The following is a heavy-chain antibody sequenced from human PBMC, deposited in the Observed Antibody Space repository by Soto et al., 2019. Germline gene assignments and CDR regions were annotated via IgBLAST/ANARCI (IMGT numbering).Heavy chain of an antibody. CDR2: ISSSSSYT. CDR1: GFTFSDYY. J-gene: IGHJ4*02. D-gene: IGHD3-10*01. Sequence: PGGSLRLSCAASGFTFSDYYMSWIRQAPGKGLAWVSYISSSSSYTNYADSVKGRFTISRDNAKNSLYLPMNSLRAEDTAVYYCARVRRLGYYFDYWGQGTMVTVSS. CDR3: ARVRRLGYYFDY. V-gene: IGHV3-11*06.